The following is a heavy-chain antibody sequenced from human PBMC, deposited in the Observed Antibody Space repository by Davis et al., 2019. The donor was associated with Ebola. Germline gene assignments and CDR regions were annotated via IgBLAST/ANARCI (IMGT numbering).Heavy chain of an antibody. J-gene: IGHJ6*04. D-gene: IGHD6-6*01. CDR1: GGSVSSGGYY. CDR3: ARVAARPNAMDV. CDR2: IYYSGST. Sequence: MPSETLSLTCTVSGGSVSSGGYYWSWVRHHPGKGLEWIGYIYYSGSTYYNPSLERRVTISLDTSKNQFSLKLSSVTAADTAVYYCARVAARPNAMDVWGKGTTVTVSS. V-gene: IGHV4-31*03.